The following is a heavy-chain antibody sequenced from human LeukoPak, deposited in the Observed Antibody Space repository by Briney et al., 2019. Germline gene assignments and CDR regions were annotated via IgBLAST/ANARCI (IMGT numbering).Heavy chain of an antibody. V-gene: IGHV4-38-2*01. J-gene: IGHJ3*02. D-gene: IGHD2-15*01. CDR2: IYHSGST. CDR1: GYSISSGYY. CDR3: ASTIVVDAFDI. Sequence: SETLSLTCAVSGYSISSGYYWGWIRQPPGKRLEWIGSIYHSGSTYYNPSLKSRVTISVDTSKNQFSPKLSSVTAADTAVYYCASTIVVDAFDIWGQGTMVTVSS.